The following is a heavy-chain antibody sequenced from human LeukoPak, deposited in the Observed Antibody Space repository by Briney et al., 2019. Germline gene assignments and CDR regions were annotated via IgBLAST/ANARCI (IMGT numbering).Heavy chain of an antibody. Sequence: PGGSLRLSCAASGFTFSSYWMSWVRQAPGKGLEWVANIKQDGSEKYYVDSVKGRFTISRDNAKNSPYLQMNSLRAEDTAVYYCARYGPFLEWLSYYYYYYMDVWGKGTTVTVSS. V-gene: IGHV3-7*01. CDR3: ARYGPFLEWLSYYYYYYMDV. D-gene: IGHD3-3*02. J-gene: IGHJ6*03. CDR1: GFTFSSYW. CDR2: IKQDGSEK.